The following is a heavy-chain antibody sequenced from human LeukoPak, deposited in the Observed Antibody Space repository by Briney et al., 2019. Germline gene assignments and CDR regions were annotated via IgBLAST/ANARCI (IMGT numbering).Heavy chain of an antibody. CDR3: ARDGALTGYPAGGDY. CDR2: INPNSGGT. Sequence: GASVKVSCKASGYTFTCYYMHWVRQVPGQGLEWMRWINPNSGGTNYAQKFRGWVTMTRDTSISTAYMELSRLRSDDTAVYYCARDGALTGYPAGGDYWGQGTLVTVSS. CDR1: GYTFTCYY. J-gene: IGHJ4*02. V-gene: IGHV1-2*04. D-gene: IGHD3-9*01.